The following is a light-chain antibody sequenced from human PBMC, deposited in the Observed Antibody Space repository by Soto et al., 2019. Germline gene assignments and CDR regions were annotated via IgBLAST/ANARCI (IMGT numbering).Light chain of an antibody. CDR3: QQVNSYPLT. CDR2: AA. V-gene: IGKV1-9*01. J-gene: IGKJ4*02. Sequence: DIQLTQSPSFLLASMGDRVTITCRARQGIRRDVAWYQQKPGKAPKLLIFAATLQSGVPSRFSGSGSGTEFTLTISSLQPEDLASYYCQQVNSYPLTVGGGTKVEI. CDR1: QGIRRD.